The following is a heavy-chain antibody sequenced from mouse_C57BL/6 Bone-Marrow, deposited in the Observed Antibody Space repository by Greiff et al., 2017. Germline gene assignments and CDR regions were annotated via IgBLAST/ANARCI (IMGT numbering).Heavy chain of an antibody. V-gene: IGHV1-9*01. D-gene: IGHD1-1*01. CDR1: GYTFTGYW. CDR3: ARDYYSSSSHFDY. Sequence: QVQLKQSGAELMKPGASVKLSCKATGYTFTGYWIEWVKQRPGHGLEWIGEILPGSGSTNSNEKFKGKATFTADTSSNTAYMQLSSQTTEDSAIYYCARDYYSSSSHFDYWGQGTTLTVSS. J-gene: IGHJ2*01. CDR2: ILPGSGST.